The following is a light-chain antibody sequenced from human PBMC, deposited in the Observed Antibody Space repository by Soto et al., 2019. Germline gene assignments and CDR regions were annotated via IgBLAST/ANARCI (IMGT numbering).Light chain of an antibody. CDR3: QQYNNWPPKT. J-gene: IGKJ1*01. V-gene: IGKV3-15*01. CDR2: GAS. Sequence: EIVMTQSPATLSVSPGDRVTLSCRASQSVSSNSAWYQQKPGQAPRLLIYGASARATGIPARFSGSGSGTEFTLTISSLQSEDFAVYYCQQYNNWPPKTFGQGTKVEIK. CDR1: QSVSSN.